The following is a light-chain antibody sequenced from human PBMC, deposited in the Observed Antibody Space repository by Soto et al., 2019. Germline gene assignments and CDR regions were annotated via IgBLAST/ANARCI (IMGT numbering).Light chain of an antibody. V-gene: IGLV2-14*01. CDR2: DVS. J-gene: IGLJ2*01. Sequence: QSALTQPASVSGSPGQSITLSCTGSRSDVGGYNYVSWYQQHQGKAPELKIYDVSNRPSGVSNRFSGSKSVNTASLTISGLHSEDEANCYCRSYRISNRPGVFGGGTKLTVL. CDR1: RSDVGGYNY. CDR3: RSYRISNRPGV.